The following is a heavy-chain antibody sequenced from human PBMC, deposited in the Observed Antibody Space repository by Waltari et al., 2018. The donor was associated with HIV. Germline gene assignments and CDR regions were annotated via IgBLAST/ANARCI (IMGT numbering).Heavy chain of an antibody. CDR1: GYTFIAYY. J-gene: IGHJ2*01. D-gene: IGHD2-2*01. V-gene: IGHV1-2*06. CDR3: ARGYVPNDLRGLFHL. Sequence: QEPLVQTGAEVKNPGASVKVSCKASGYTFIAYYIHWGRQAAGQGLEGMGRNNPRTGVTHYPQKFQGRVIMTGYTSMITAYMDLTRMRAADTALYFCARGYVPNDLRGLFHLWGRGTPVTVSS. CDR2: NNPRTGVT.